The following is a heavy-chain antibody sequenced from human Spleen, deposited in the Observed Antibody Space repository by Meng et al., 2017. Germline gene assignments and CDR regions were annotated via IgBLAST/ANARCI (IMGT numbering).Heavy chain of an antibody. J-gene: IGHJ4*02. CDR2: INPNSGGT. V-gene: IGHV1-2*06. D-gene: IGHD3-10*01. Sequence: QVQLAQSGAEVKKPGASVKVSCKASGYTFTGYYIHWVRQAPGQGLEWMGRINPNSGGTRYAEKFQGRVTMTRDTSISTAYMDLSRLRSDDTAVYYCARGTPGRRYADYWGQGTLVTVSS. CDR3: ARGTPGRRYADY. CDR1: GYTFTGYY.